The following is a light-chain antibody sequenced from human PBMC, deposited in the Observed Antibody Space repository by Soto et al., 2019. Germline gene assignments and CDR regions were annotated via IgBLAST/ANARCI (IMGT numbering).Light chain of an antibody. J-gene: IGKJ5*01. Sequence: EIVLTQSPGTLSLSPGEIATLSFSASESVSGRYLAWYQQKPGQAPRLLIYGASSRAAGMPDRFSGSGSGTEFSLTISSLQSEDFAVYYCQQYSKWPITFGQGTRLDIK. V-gene: IGKV3-20*01. CDR2: GAS. CDR1: ESVSGRY. CDR3: QQYSKWPIT.